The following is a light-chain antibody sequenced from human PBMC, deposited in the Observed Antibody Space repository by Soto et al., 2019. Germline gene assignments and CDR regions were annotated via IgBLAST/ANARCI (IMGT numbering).Light chain of an antibody. J-gene: IGLJ3*02. CDR3: SSYATSSTLVL. CDR2: DVN. V-gene: IGLV2-14*01. CDR1: SSDVGGSNH. Sequence: QSALTQPASVSGSPGQSITLSCTGTSSDVGGSNHVSWYQQHPGKAPKLMIFDVNSRPSGVSNRCSGSKSGNTASLSISGLQAEDEAEYYCSSYATSSTLVLFGGGTKLTVL.